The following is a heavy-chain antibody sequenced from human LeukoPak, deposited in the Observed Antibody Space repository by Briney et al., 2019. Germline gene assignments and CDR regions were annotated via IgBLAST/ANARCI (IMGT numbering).Heavy chain of an antibody. CDR1: GFTFSSYA. V-gene: IGHV3-30*04. J-gene: IGHJ4*02. CDR3: ARDSVVGYCSGGSCFGIDY. Sequence: GRSLRLSCAASGFTFSSYAMHWVRQAPGKGLEWVAVISYDGSNKYYADSVKGRFTISRDNSKNTLYLQMNSLRAEDTAVYYCARDSVVGYCSGGSCFGIDYWGQGTLVTVPS. D-gene: IGHD2-15*01. CDR2: ISYDGSNK.